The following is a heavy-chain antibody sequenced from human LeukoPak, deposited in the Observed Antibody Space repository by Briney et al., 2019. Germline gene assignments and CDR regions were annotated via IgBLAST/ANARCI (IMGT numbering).Heavy chain of an antibody. CDR2: ISSGSSYI. CDR3: ARDSLWYFDL. V-gene: IGHV3-21*01. CDR1: GFTFSDYA. Sequence: PGGTLRLSCAASGFTFSDYALNWVRQAPGKGLEWVSSISSGSSYIYYADSVKGRFTISRDNAKNSLYLQMNSLRAEDTAVYYCARDSLWYFDLWGRGTLVTVSS. J-gene: IGHJ2*01.